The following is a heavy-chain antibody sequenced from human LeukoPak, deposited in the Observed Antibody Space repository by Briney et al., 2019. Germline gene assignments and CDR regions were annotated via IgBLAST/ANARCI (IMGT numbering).Heavy chain of an antibody. Sequence: PGGSLRLSCAASGLTFSSYAMSWVRQAPGKGLEWVSGISGSGGSTYNADSVKGRFTISRDNSKNTLYLQMNSLRAEDTAVYYCAKGGVVVLSPLDYWGQGTLVTVSS. CDR1: GLTFSSYA. CDR3: AKGGVVVLSPLDY. J-gene: IGHJ4*02. V-gene: IGHV3-23*01. D-gene: IGHD2-2*01. CDR2: ISGSGGST.